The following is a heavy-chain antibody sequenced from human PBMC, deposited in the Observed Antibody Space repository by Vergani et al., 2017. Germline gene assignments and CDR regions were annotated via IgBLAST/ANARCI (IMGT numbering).Heavy chain of an antibody. D-gene: IGHD2-2*01. CDR3: AGGGGYQLLGNFDY. V-gene: IGHV4-31*03. Sequence: QVQLQESGPGLVKPSQTLSLTCTVSGGSISSGGYYWSWIRKHPGKGLEWIGYIYYSGSTYYNPSLKSRVTMSVDTSKNQFSLKLSAVTAADTAVYYCAGGGGYQLLGNFDYWGQGTLVTVSS. J-gene: IGHJ4*02. CDR1: GGSISSGGYY. CDR2: IYYSGST.